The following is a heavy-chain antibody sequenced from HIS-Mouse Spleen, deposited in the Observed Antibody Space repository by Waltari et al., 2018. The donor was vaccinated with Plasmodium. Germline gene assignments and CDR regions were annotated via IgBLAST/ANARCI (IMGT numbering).Heavy chain of an antibody. CDR3: ARGLRGHYGYVDL. V-gene: IGHV4-34*01. J-gene: IGHJ2*01. CDR1: GGSFSGYY. Sequence: QVQLQQWGAGLLKPSETLSLTCAVYGGSFSGYYWSWIRQPPGKGLEWLWEINHSGSTNSNPTRKRGVTISVDTAKNQVSRKLSAVTAADTAVYYCARGLRGHYGYVDLWGRGTLVTVSS. CDR2: INHSGST. D-gene: IGHD3-10*01.